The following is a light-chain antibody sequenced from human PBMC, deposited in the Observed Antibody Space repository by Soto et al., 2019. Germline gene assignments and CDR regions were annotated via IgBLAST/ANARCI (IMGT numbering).Light chain of an antibody. CDR1: SSDVDNYNY. CDR2: EVS. V-gene: IGLV2-14*01. J-gene: IGLJ2*01. Sequence: QSALTQPASVSGSPGQSITISCTGTSSDVDNYNYVSWYQHHPGKAPKLMIYEVSNRPSGVSNRFSGSKSGNTASLTISGLQAEDEADYYCSSYTRSDTRVFGGGTKLTVL. CDR3: SSYTRSDTRV.